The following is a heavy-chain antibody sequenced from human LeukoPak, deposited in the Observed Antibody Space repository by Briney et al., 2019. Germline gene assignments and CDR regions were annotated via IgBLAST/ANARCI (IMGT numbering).Heavy chain of an antibody. J-gene: IGHJ4*02. Sequence: SETLSLTCTVSGGSISSGDYYWSWIRQPPGKGLEWIGYIYYSGSTYYNPSLKSRVTISVDTSKNQFSLKLSSVTAADTAVYYCAREGAYYYDSSGNNYWGQGTLVTVSP. CDR2: IYYSGST. D-gene: IGHD3-22*01. V-gene: IGHV4-30-4*08. CDR3: AREGAYYYDSSGNNY. CDR1: GGSISSGDYY.